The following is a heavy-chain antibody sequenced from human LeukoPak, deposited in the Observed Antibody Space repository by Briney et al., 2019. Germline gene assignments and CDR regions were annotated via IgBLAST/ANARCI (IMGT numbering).Heavy chain of an antibody. CDR3: ERGDLNRYPDY. J-gene: IGHJ4*02. D-gene: IGHD2-21*02. CDR2: IYSGSSTI. Sequence: GGSLRLSCAASGFTFNDYYMSWIRQAPGKGLEWISYIYSGSSTIYYAESVKGRFTVSRDNAKDSLYLQMNSLRAEDTAVYYCERGDLNRYPDYWGQGILVTVSS. V-gene: IGHV3-11*01. CDR1: GFTFNDYY.